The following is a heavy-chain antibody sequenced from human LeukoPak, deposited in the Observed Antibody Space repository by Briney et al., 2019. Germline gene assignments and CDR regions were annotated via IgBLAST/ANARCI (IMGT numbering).Heavy chain of an antibody. CDR1: GFTFSSYS. CDR3: ARETYCSSTSCYVGWYYYYYMDV. Sequence: GGSLRLSCAASGFTFSSYSMNWVRQAPGKGLEWVSYISSSSSTIYYADSVKGRFTISRDNAKNSLYLQMNSLRAEDTAVYYCARETYCSSTSCYVGWYYYYYMDVWGKGTTVTVSS. V-gene: IGHV3-48*01. J-gene: IGHJ6*03. CDR2: ISSSSSTI. D-gene: IGHD2-2*01.